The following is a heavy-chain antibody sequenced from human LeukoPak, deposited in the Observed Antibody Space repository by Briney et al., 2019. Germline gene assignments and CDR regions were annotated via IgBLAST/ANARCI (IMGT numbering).Heavy chain of an antibody. J-gene: IGHJ4*02. Sequence: GASVKVSCKASGGTFSSYAISWVRQAPGQGLEWMGGIIPIFGTANYAQKFQGRVTITADKSTSTAYMELSSLRSEDTAVYYCASNSIEMDSSGYLRGFDYWGQGTLVTVSS. D-gene: IGHD3-22*01. V-gene: IGHV1-69*06. CDR1: GGTFSSYA. CDR2: IIPIFGTA. CDR3: ASNSIEMDSSGYLRGFDY.